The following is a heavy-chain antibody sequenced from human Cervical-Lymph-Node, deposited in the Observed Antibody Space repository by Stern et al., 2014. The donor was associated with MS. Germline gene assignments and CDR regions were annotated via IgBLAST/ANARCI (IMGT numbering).Heavy chain of an antibody. CDR3: AKDRGVK. CDR1: GHPLSELA. V-gene: IGHV1-24*01. J-gene: IGHJ4*02. Sequence: QVQLVQSGAEVKKPGASVTVSCNVAGHPLSELAMPWLRQLPTRGLEWREKFDPEDGETVYAKQFQGRHSMTEDTSTGTAYMTLTALRSEDTAVYYCAKDRGVKWGPGTLVTVSS. CDR2: FDPEDGET. D-gene: IGHD3-10*01.